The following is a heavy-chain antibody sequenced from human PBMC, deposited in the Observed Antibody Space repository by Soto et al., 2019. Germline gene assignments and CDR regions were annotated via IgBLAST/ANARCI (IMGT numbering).Heavy chain of an antibody. Sequence: QVQLVQSGTEIKNPGSSVRVSCTISGATFKNSAIEWVRQAPGQGLEWMGGIIPALRTTNYAQTFQGRISITADESTNTAYLDLNSLTSADTAVYYCASPRPPRVVFALEIWGQGTLVTVSS. D-gene: IGHD2-15*01. CDR2: IIPALRTT. J-gene: IGHJ3*01. CDR3: ASPRPPRVVFALEI. V-gene: IGHV1-69*01. CDR1: GATFKNSA.